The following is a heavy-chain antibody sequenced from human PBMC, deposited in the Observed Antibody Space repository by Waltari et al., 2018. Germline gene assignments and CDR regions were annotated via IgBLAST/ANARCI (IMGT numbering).Heavy chain of an antibody. CDR3: ATMVVVEVENWFDP. V-gene: IGHV3-48*03. J-gene: IGHJ5*02. CDR1: TFHFANYE. Sequence: EVQLVASGGGLVQTGGSLRLSCVRPTFHFANYEMNWVRRAPGKGLQWIAFISSDGNTRQYTDSVKGRFTISRDNANKSLYLQMNNLRSDDTALYYCATMVVVEVENWFDPWGQGIQVTVAS. CDR2: ISSDGNTR. D-gene: IGHD2-2*01.